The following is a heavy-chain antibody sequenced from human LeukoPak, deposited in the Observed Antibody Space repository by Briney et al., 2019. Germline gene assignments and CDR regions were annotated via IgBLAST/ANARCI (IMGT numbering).Heavy chain of an antibody. D-gene: IGHD4-17*01. Sequence: GASVKVSCKASGYTFTGYYMHWVRQAPGQGLEWMGWINLNSGGTNYAQKFQGRVTMTRDTSISTAYMELSRLRSDDTAVYYCARADYGDYPIDYWGQGTLVTVSS. CDR1: GYTFTGYY. CDR3: ARADYGDYPIDY. J-gene: IGHJ4*02. V-gene: IGHV1-2*02. CDR2: INLNSGGT.